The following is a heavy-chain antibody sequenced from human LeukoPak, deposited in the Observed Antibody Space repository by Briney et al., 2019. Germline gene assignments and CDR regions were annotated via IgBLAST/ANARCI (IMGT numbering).Heavy chain of an antibody. CDR2: IRYDASDK. CDR3: AKDPGYRSSWFSHLDD. Sequence: GGSLRLSCAASGFTFSSFGMHWVRQSPGKWLEWVAFIRYDASDKYYGDSVKGRFTISRDNSKNTLYLQMNSLRAEDTAVYYCAKDPGYRSSWFSHLDDWGQGTLVTVSS. J-gene: IGHJ4*02. D-gene: IGHD6-13*01. CDR1: GFTFSSFG. V-gene: IGHV3-30*02.